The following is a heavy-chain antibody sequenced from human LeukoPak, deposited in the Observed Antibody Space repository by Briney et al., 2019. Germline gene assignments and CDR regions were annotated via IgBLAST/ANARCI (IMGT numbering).Heavy chain of an antibody. D-gene: IGHD2-15*01. V-gene: IGHV4-59*08. J-gene: IGHJ4*02. CDR3: ARHGKWWEPSSYVDY. CDR1: GGSISSYY. CDR2: IYYSGST. Sequence: PSETLSLTCTVSGGSISSYYWSWIRQPPGKGLEWIGYIYYSGSTNYNPSLKSRVTISIDTSKNQFSLKLSSVTAADTAVCYCARHGKWWEPSSYVDYWGQGTLVTVSS.